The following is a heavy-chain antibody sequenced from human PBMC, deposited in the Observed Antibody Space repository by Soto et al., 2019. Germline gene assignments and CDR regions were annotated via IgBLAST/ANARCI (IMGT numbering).Heavy chain of an antibody. CDR1: GFRFNIYS. V-gene: IGHV3-48*02. D-gene: IGHD6-19*01. Sequence: EVQLVESGGGLVQPGGSLRLSCAASGFRFNIYSMNWIRQAPGKGLEWFAYITSDTNTIKYADSVRGRFIISRDNAKNSVDLQMNSLRDEDTAVYYCARSVEGHFDYWGQGTVVTVSS. J-gene: IGHJ4*02. CDR2: ITSDTNTI. CDR3: ARSVEGHFDY.